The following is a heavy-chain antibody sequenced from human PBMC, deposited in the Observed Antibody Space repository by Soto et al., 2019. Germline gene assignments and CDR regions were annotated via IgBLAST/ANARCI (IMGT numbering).Heavy chain of an antibody. CDR1: GGSFSAYY. CDR2: IGHSGST. J-gene: IGHJ5*02. D-gene: IGHD1-26*01. Sequence: TSETLSLTCAVYGGSFSAYYWNWIRQPPGKGLECIGEIGHSGSTNYNPSLKSRVTISVDTSKNHFSLKLSSVTAADTAVYYCAPSYASYNWFDPWGQGTLVTVSS. CDR3: APSYASYNWFDP. V-gene: IGHV4-34*01.